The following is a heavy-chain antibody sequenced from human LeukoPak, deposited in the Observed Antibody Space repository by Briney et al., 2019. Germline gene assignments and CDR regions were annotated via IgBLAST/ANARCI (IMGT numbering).Heavy chain of an antibody. D-gene: IGHD3-16*01. CDR2: INSDGSST. V-gene: IGHV3-74*01. CDR3: AREDETRGLAWGNCLDP. CDR1: GFTFSNFW. J-gene: IGHJ5*02. Sequence: GGSLRLSCAASGFTFSNFWLHWVRQAPGKGLVWVSRINSDGSSTSYADSVKGQFTISRDNAKSTLYLQMNSLRAEDTAVYYCAREDETRGLAWGNCLDPWGQGTLVTVSS.